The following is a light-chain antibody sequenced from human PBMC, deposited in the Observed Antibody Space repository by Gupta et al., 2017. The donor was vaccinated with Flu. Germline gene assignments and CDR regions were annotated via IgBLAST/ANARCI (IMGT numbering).Light chain of an antibody. CDR2: TNS. V-gene: IGLV1-44*01. J-gene: IGLJ1*01. CDR3: AAWDDSLDGPV. Sequence: RVTISCSGSSSNIGTNAVSWYQQLPGTAPNLLIYTNSQRPSGVPDRFSASKSGSSASLAISGLQSEDEADYYCAAWDDSLDGPVFGTGTKVTVL. CDR1: SSNIGTNA.